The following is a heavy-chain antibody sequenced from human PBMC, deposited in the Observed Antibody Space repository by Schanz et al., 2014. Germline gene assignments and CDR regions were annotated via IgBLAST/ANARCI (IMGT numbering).Heavy chain of an antibody. CDR2: LSFDSRHI. V-gene: IGHV3-21*06. J-gene: IGHJ4*02. CDR1: GFSFDSYN. Sequence: EVQLVESGGGLVKPGGSLRLSCTASGFSFDSYNMNWVRQSPGKGLEWVAFLSFDSRHIYYADSVKGRFTISRDNAKSPFHLKMTSLRADDTAVYYCARDGVAATTDFEYWGQGALVTVSS. D-gene: IGHD1-1*01. CDR3: ARDGVAATTDFEY.